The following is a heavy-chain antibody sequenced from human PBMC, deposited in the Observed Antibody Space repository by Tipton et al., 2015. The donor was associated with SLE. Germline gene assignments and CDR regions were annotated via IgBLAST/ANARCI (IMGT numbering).Heavy chain of an antibody. V-gene: IGHV3-30*02. CDR3: ARGAIFGAYYYYMDV. J-gene: IGHJ6*03. D-gene: IGHD3-3*01. CDR1: GFTFRAYG. CDR2: IWYDGSNK. Sequence: SLRLSCAASGFTFRAYGTHWVRQAPGKGLEWVAFIWYDGSNKYYADSVKGRFTISRDNSKNTLYLQMNSLRAEDTAVYYCARGAIFGAYYYYMDVWGKGTTITVSS.